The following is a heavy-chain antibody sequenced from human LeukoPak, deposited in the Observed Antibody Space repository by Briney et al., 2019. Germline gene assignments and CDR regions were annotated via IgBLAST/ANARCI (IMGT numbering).Heavy chain of an antibody. D-gene: IGHD2-21*02. CDR2: IRYDGSNK. J-gene: IGHJ4*02. CDR3: ARDTCGGDCYTYFDY. V-gene: IGHV3-30*02. CDR1: GFTFSSYS. Sequence: PGGSLRLSCAASGFTFSSYSMHWVRQAPGKGLEWVAFIRYDGSNKYYADSVKGRFTISRDNSKNTLYLQMNSLRAEDTAVYYCARDTCGGDCYTYFDYWGQGTLVTVSS.